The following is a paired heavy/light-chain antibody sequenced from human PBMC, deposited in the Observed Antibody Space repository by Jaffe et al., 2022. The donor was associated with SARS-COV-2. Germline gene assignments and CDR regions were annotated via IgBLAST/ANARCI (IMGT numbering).Light chain of an antibody. CDR3: QQNYSTPRT. V-gene: IGKV1-39*01. CDR2: AAS. CDR1: QTISSY. J-gene: IGKJ1*01. Sequence: DIQMTQSPSSLSASVGDRVTITCRASQTISSYLNWYQQKPGKAPKLLIYAASSLQSGVPSRFSGSGSGTDFTLTISSLQPEDFATYYCQQNYSTPRTFGQGTKVESK.
Heavy chain of an antibody. CDR1: GYTFTTYA. CDR3: AATQRGTYYH. CDR2: INPYNGNT. D-gene: IGHD1-26*01. J-gene: IGHJ5*02. Sequence: QVQLVQSGAEVKKPGASVKVSCKASGYTFTTYAITWVRQAPGQGLEYMGWINPYNGNTNYAQRLQGRVTMTTDTTTTTAYMEMGSLRSDDTAVYFCAATQRGTYYHWGQGTLLTVSS. V-gene: IGHV1-18*01.